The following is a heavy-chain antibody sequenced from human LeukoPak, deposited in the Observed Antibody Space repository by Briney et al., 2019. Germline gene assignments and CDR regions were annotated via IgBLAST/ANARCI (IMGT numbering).Heavy chain of an antibody. CDR2: ISSSSSYI. CDR3: ARERYDEQQLPRINWFDP. J-gene: IGHJ5*02. V-gene: IGHV3-21*01. CDR1: GFTFSSYT. Sequence: KAGGSLRLSCAASGFTFSSYTMNWVRQAPGKGLEWVSSISSSSSYIYYADSVKGRFTISRDNAKNSLYLQMNSLRAEDTAVYYCARERYDEQQLPRINWFDPWGQGTLVTVSS. D-gene: IGHD6-13*01.